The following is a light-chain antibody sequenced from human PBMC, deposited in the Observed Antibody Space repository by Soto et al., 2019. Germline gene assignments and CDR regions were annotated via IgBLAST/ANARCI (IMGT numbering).Light chain of an antibody. CDR3: SSYTSRVV. Sequence: QSALTQPVSVSGSPGQSITISCTGTSSDVGGYNYVSWYQQHPGKAPKLMIYDVSNRPSGVSNRFSGSKSGNTASLTISGLQAEDEADYYCSSYTSRVVFGGGTKVTVL. J-gene: IGLJ2*01. V-gene: IGLV2-14*01. CDR1: SSDVGGYNY. CDR2: DVS.